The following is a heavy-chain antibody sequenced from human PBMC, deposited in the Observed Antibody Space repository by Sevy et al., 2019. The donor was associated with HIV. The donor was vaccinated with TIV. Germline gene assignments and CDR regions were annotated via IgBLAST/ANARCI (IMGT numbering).Heavy chain of an antibody. J-gene: IGHJ6*02. V-gene: IGHV4-61*01. CDR2: IYYSGST. Sequence: SETLSLTCTVSGGSVSSGSYYWSWIRQPPGKGLEWIGYIYYSGSTNYNPSLKSRVTISVDTSKNQFSLKLSSVTAADTAMYYCAREGGYSIGLPRQRHYGMDVWGQRTTVTASS. CDR1: GGSVSSGSYY. D-gene: IGHD6-19*01. CDR3: AREGGYSIGLPRQRHYGMDV.